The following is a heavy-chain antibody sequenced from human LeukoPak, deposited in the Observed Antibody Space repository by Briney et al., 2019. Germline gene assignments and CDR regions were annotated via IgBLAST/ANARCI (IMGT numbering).Heavy chain of an antibody. CDR2: ISSSGSTI. J-gene: IGHJ4*02. Sequence: GGSLRLSCAASGFTFSSSGMSWVRQAPGKGLEWVSYISSSGSTIYYADSVKGRFTISRDNAKNSLYLQMNSLRAEDTAVYYCARDWGSLMAYGDYAGDYWGQGTLVTVSS. D-gene: IGHD4-17*01. V-gene: IGHV3-48*04. CDR1: GFTFSSSG. CDR3: ARDWGSLMAYGDYAGDY.